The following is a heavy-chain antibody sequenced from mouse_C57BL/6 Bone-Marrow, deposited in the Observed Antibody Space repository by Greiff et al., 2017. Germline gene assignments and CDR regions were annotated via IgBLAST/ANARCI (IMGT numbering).Heavy chain of an antibody. J-gene: IGHJ3*01. D-gene: IGHD2-1*01. CDR1: GFTFSSYG. CDR3: ARLGNSAWFAY. V-gene: IGHV5-6*01. Sequence: VHLVESGGDLVKPGGSLKLSCAASGFTFSSYGMSWVRQTPDKRLEWVATISSGGSYTYYPDSVKGRFTISRDNAKNTLYLQMSSLKSEDTAMYYCARLGNSAWFAYWGQGTLVTVSA. CDR2: ISSGGSYT.